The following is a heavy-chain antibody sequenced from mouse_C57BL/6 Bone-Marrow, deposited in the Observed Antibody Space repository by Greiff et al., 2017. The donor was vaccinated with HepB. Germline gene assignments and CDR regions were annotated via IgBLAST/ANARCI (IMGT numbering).Heavy chain of an antibody. D-gene: IGHD1-1*01. Sequence: QVQLQQPGAELVKPGASVKLSCKASGYTFTSYWMHWVKQRPGQGLEWIGMIHPNSGSTNYNEKFKSKATLTVDKSSSTAYMQLSSLTSEDSAVYYCAKETTLVHYAMDYWGQGTSVTFSS. CDR3: AKETTLVHYAMDY. CDR1: GYTFTSYW. CDR2: IHPNSGST. V-gene: IGHV1-64*01. J-gene: IGHJ4*01.